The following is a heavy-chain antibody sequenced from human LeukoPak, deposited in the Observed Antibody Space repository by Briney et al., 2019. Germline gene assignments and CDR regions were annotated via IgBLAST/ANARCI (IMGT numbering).Heavy chain of an antibody. D-gene: IGHD6-13*01. Sequence: PGGPLRLSCAASGLTVSSNYMSWVRQAPGKGLEWVSVIYSGGSTYYADSVKGRFTISRDNSKNTLYLQMNSLRAEDTAVYYCALLVGYSSSWYESWFDPWGQGTLVTVSS. CDR2: IYSGGST. CDR3: ALLVGYSSSWYESWFDP. J-gene: IGHJ5*02. V-gene: IGHV3-53*01. CDR1: GLTVSSNY.